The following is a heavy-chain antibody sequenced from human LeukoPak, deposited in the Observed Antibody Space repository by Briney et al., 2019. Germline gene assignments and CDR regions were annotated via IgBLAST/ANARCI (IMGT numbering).Heavy chain of an antibody. J-gene: IGHJ4*02. V-gene: IGHV3-23*01. Sequence: GGSLRLSCAASGFTFSSYAMSWVRQAPGKGLEWVSAISGSGGSTYYADSVKGRFTISRDNSKNTLYLQMNSLRAEDTAVYYCARPPVLWDGGTFDYWGQGTLVTVSS. CDR2: ISGSGGST. D-gene: IGHD1-26*01. CDR1: GFTFSSYA. CDR3: ARPPVLWDGGTFDY.